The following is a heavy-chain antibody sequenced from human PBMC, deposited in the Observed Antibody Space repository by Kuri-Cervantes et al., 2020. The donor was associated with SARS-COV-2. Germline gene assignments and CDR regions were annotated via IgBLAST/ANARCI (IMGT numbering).Heavy chain of an antibody. V-gene: IGHV4-38-2*01. J-gene: IGHJ6*03. CDR1: GYSISSGYY. Sequence: GSLRLSCAVSGYSISSGYYWGWIRQPPGKGLEWIGSIYHSGSTYYNPSLKSRVTISVDTSKNQFSLKLSSVTAADTAVYYCARAGYSSSRDYYYYYYMDVWGKGTTVTVSS. CDR3: ARAGYSSSRDYYYYYYMDV. CDR2: IYHSGST. D-gene: IGHD6-13*01.